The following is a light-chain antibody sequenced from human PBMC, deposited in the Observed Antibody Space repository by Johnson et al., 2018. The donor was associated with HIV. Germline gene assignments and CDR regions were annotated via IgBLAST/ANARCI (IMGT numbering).Light chain of an antibody. CDR2: DNN. J-gene: IGLJ1*01. CDR3: ATWDSSLSAFV. CDR1: SSNIGNNY. V-gene: IGLV1-51*01. Sequence: QSVLTQPPSVSAAPGQKVTISCSGSSSNIGNNYVSWYQQLPGTAPKLLIYDNNKRPSGSPDRFTGSKSGTSATLGITGLKTGDEADYYCATWDSSLSAFVFGTGTKVTVL.